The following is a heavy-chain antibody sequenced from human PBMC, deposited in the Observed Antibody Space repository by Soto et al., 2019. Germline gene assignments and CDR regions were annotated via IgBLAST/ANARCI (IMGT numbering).Heavy chain of an antibody. D-gene: IGHD2-15*01. CDR3: ARYVLVVAAHAFDI. J-gene: IGHJ3*02. V-gene: IGHV4-39*01. CDR2: IYYSGST. Sequence: SETLSLTCTVSGGSISSSSYYWGWIRQPPGKGLEWIGSIYYSGSTYYNPSLKSRVTISVDTSKNQFSLKLSSVTAADTAVYYCARYVLVVAAHAFDIWGQETMVTVSS. CDR1: GGSISSSSYY.